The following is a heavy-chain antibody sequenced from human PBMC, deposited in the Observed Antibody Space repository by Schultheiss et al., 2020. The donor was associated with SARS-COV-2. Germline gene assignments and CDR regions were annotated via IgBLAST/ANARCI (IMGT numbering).Heavy chain of an antibody. CDR2: ISSSSSTI. CDR3: ARGGGREIVVVPADYYMDV. J-gene: IGHJ6*03. CDR1: GFTFSSYS. V-gene: IGHV3-48*02. Sequence: SCAASGFTFSSYSMNWVRQAPGKGLEWVSYISSSSSTIYYADSVKGRFTISRDNAKNSLYLQMNSLRDEDTAVYYCARGGGREIVVVPADYYMDVWGKGTTVTVSS. D-gene: IGHD2-2*01.